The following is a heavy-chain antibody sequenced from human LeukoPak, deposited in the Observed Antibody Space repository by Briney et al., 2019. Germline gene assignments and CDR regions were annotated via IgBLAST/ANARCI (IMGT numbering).Heavy chain of an antibody. J-gene: IGHJ6*03. Sequence: KPSETLSLTCTLSGGSISSYYWSWIRQPPGKGLEWIGYIYYSGSTNYNPSLKSRVTISVDTSKNQFSLKLSSVTAADTAVYYCAREGAPTSYYYYMDVWGKGTTVTVSS. CDR1: GGSISSYY. V-gene: IGHV4-59*01. CDR3: AREGAPTSYYYYMDV. D-gene: IGHD1-26*01. CDR2: IYYSGST.